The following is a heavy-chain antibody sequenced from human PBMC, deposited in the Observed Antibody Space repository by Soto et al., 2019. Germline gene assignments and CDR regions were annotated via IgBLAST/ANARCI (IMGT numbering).Heavy chain of an antibody. CDR3: ATGGNYYDSRALAF. V-gene: IGHV1-69*01. CDR2: IIPIFGTA. D-gene: IGHD3-22*01. Sequence: QVQLVQSVAEVKKPGSSVIVSCKASGDSFSSYAISWVRQAPGHGLEWMGRIIPIFGTANYAQRVQGRVTITADESTRTANMELSSLRSEDTAVYYCATGGNYYDSRALAFWGQGTLVTVSS. J-gene: IGHJ4*02. CDR1: GDSFSSYA.